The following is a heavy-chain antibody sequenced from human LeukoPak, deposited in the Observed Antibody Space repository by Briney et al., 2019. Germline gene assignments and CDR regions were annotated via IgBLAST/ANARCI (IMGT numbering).Heavy chain of an antibody. D-gene: IGHD6-25*01. Sequence: ASVKVSCKASGYTFTSYAMHWVRQAPGQRLEWMGWSNAGNGNTKYSQEFQGRVTMTRDTSISTAYMELSRLRSDDTAVYYCAISGGPLVAADWFDPWGQGTLVTVSS. J-gene: IGHJ5*02. CDR2: SNAGNGNT. V-gene: IGHV1-3*02. CDR3: AISGGPLVAADWFDP. CDR1: GYTFTSYA.